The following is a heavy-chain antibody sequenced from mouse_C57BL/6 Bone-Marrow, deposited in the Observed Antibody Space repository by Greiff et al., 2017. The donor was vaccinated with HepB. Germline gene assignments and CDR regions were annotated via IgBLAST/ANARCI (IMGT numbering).Heavy chain of an antibody. Sequence: QVQLQQSGAELVKPGASVKMSCKASGYTFTTYPIEWMQQNHGKSLEWIGNFHPYNDDTKYNEKFKGKATLNVEKSSRTVYVELSRLTSDDSAVYYCARRSAYGSSYEFAYWGQGTLVTVSA. CDR2: FHPYNDDT. CDR1: GYTFTTYP. J-gene: IGHJ3*01. CDR3: ARRSAYGSSYEFAY. V-gene: IGHV1-47*01. D-gene: IGHD1-1*01.